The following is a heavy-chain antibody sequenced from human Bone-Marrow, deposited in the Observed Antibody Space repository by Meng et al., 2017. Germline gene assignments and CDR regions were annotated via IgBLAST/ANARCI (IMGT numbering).Heavy chain of an antibody. CDR3: ARDEGVSYYYYGMDV. CDR2: IWYDGSNK. J-gene: IGHJ6*02. CDR1: GFTFSSYG. Sequence: GGSLRLSCAASGFTFSSYGMHWVRQAPGKGLEWVAVIWYDGSNKYYADSVKGRFTISRDNAKNSLYLQMNSLRAEDTAVYYCARDEGVSYYYYGMDVWGQGTTVTVSS. V-gene: IGHV3-33*01.